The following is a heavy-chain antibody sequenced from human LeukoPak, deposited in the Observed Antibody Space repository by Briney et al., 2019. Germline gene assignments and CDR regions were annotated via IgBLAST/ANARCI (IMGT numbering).Heavy chain of an antibody. V-gene: IGHV3-30-3*01. CDR2: ISYDGSNK. CDR3: ASLYSGSYFAIVTGFDY. J-gene: IGHJ4*02. Sequence: PGGSLRLSCAASGFTFSSHAMHWVRQAPGKGLEWVAVISYDGSNKYYADSVKGRFTISRDNSKNTLYLQMNSLRAEDTAVYYCASLYSGSYFAIVTGFDYWGQGTLVTVSS. D-gene: IGHD1-26*01. CDR1: GFTFSSHA.